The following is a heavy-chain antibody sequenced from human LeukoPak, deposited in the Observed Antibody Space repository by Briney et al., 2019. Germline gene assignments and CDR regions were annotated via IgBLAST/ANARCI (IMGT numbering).Heavy chain of an antibody. Sequence: ASVKVSCKASGGTFSSYAISWVRQAPGQGLEWMGGIIPIFGTANYAQKFQGRVTITADKSTSTAYMELSSLRSEDTAVYYCVYGSGWYKQFDPWGQGTLVTVSS. CDR1: GGTFSSYA. CDR2: IIPIFGTA. V-gene: IGHV1-69*06. CDR3: VYGSGWYKQFDP. D-gene: IGHD6-19*01. J-gene: IGHJ5*02.